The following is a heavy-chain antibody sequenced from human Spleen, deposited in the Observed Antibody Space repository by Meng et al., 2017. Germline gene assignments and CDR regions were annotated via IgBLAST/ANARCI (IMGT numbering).Heavy chain of an antibody. J-gene: IGHJ4*02. CDR2: ISSSGSTI. D-gene: IGHD3-22*01. CDR1: GFTFSEYY. V-gene: IGHV3-11*01. Sequence: HVEWVGPGGGLVNPGGSLTCSCVASGFTFSEYYMSWIRQAPGKGLEWVSYISSSGSTISYADSVKSRFTISRDNAKNSLYLQMNSLRAEDTAVYYCQWLSTHPPDCWGQGTLVTVSS. CDR3: QWLSTHPPDC.